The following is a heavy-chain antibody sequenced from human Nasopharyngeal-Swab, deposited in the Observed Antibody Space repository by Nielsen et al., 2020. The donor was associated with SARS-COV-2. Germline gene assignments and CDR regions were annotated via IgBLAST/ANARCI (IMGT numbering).Heavy chain of an antibody. CDR3: ARGGWKRYYYYYYMDV. CDR1: GGTFSSYA. V-gene: IGHV1-69*13. D-gene: IGHD6-19*01. CDR2: IIPIFGTA. Sequence: SVKVSCKASGGTFSSYAISWVRQAPGQGLEWMGGIIPIFGTANYAQKFQGRVTITADESTSTTYMELSSRRSEDTAVYYCARGGWKRYYYYYYMDVWGKGTTVTVSS. J-gene: IGHJ6*03.